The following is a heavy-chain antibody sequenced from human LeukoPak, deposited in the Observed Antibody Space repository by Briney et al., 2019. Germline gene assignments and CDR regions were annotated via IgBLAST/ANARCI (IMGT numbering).Heavy chain of an antibody. D-gene: IGHD3-22*01. CDR2: ISDISDYI. Sequence: GGSLRLSCAASTNYMNWVRQAPGKGLEWVSSISDISDYIYYADSVKGRFTISRDNGKSSLYLQMNSLRVEDTAVYYCVRNFHFEKGGYYRHFDFWGQGTLVTVSS. V-gene: IGHV3-21*01. CDR3: VRNFHFEKGGYYRHFDF. J-gene: IGHJ4*02. CDR1: TNY.